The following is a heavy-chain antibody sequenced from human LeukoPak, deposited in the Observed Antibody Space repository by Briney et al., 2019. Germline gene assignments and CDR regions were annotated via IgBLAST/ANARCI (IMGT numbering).Heavy chain of an antibody. CDR1: GYTFTSYG. V-gene: IGHV1-18*01. Sequence: ASVKVSCKASGYTFTSYGISWVRRAPGQGLEWMGWISAYNGNTNYAQKLQGRVTMTTDTSTSTAYMELRSLRSDDTAVYYCARDFVGATKGGFDYWGQGTLVTVSS. J-gene: IGHJ4*02. D-gene: IGHD1-26*01. CDR2: ISAYNGNT. CDR3: ARDFVGATKGGFDY.